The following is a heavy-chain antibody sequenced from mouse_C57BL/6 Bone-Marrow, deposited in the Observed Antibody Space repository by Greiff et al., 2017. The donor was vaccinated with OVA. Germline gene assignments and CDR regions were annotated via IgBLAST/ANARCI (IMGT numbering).Heavy chain of an antibody. Sequence: EVKFVESGGGLVKPGGSLKLSCAASGFTFSSYTMSWVRQTPEKRLEWVATISGGGGNTYYPDSVKGRFTISRDNAKNTLYLQMSSLRSEDTALYYCARRKGLGLRKAWFAYWGQGTLVTVSA. J-gene: IGHJ3*01. V-gene: IGHV5-9*01. CDR3: ARRKGLGLRKAWFAY. CDR2: ISGGGGNT. CDR1: GFTFSSYT. D-gene: IGHD2-4*01.